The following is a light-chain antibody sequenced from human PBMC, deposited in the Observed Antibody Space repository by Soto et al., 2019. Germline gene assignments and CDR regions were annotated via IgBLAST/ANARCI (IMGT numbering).Light chain of an antibody. Sequence: EIVMTQSPATLSVSPGETATLSCRASQSVSSNLAWYQQKPGQAPRLLIYGASTRATGIPARFSGSGSGTEFTLTISSLQSEDFVVYCCQQYNNFWTFGQGTKVEIK. CDR3: QQYNNFWT. J-gene: IGKJ1*01. CDR2: GAS. CDR1: QSVSSN. V-gene: IGKV3-15*01.